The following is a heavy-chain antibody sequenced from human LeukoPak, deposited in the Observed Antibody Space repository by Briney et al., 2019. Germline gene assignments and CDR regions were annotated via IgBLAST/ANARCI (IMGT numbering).Heavy chain of an antibody. CDR2: IYYSGST. D-gene: IGHD6-19*01. J-gene: IGHJ4*02. V-gene: IGHV4-59*01. CDR1: GGSISSYY. Sequence: PSETLSLTCTVSGGSISSYYWSWIRQPPGKGLEWIGYIYYSGSTNYNPSLESRVTISVDTSKNQFSLKLSSVTAADTAVYYCARMYSSGWYTYWGQGTLVTVSS. CDR3: ARMYSSGWYTY.